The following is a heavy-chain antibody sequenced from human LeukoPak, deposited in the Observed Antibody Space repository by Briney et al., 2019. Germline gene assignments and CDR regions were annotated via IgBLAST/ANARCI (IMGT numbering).Heavy chain of an antibody. CDR2: INHSGST. CDR1: GGSFSGYY. CDR3: ARFYDSSGYGGYYYYYMDV. D-gene: IGHD3-22*01. J-gene: IGHJ6*03. V-gene: IGHV4-34*01. Sequence: SETLSLTCAVYGGSFSGYYWSWIRQPPGKGLEWIGEINHSGSTNYNPSLKSRVTISVDTSKNQFSLKLSSVTAADTAVYYCARFYDSSGYGGYYYYYMDVWGKGTTVTVSS.